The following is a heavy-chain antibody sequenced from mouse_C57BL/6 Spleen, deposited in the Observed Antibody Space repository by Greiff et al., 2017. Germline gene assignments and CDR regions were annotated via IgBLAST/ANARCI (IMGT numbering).Heavy chain of an antibody. D-gene: IGHD1-1*01. CDR1: GYTFTSYW. J-gene: IGHJ2*01. Sequence: QVQLQQPGAELVRPGSSVKLSCKASGYTFTSYWMHWVKQRPIQGLEWIGNIDPSDSETHYNQKFKDKATLTVDKSSSTAYMQLSSLTSEDSAVYYCARNYYGSSYRDYFDYWGQGTTLTVSS. V-gene: IGHV1-52*01. CDR3: ARNYYGSSYRDYFDY. CDR2: IDPSDSET.